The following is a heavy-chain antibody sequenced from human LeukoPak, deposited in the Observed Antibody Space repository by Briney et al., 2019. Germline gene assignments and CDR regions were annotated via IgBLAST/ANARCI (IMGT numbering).Heavy chain of an antibody. CDR1: GGSISSYY. J-gene: IGHJ5*02. CDR2: IYTSGST. Sequence: SETLSLTCTVSGGSISSYYWSWIRQPPGKGLEWIGYIYTSGSTNYNPSLKSRVTISVDTSKNQFSLKLSSVTAADTAVYYCARDHYDFWGGYYTGIWFDPWGQGTLVTVSS. V-gene: IGHV4-4*09. D-gene: IGHD3-3*01. CDR3: ARDHYDFWGGYYTGIWFDP.